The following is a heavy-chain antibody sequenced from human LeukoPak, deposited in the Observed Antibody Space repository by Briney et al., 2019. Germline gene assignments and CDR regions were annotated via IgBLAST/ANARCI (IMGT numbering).Heavy chain of an antibody. Sequence: PGGSLRLSCAASGFTFDDYAMHWVRQAPGKGLEWVSGISWNSGSIGYADSVKGRFTISRDNAKNSLYLQMNSLRAEDTALYYCAKVKTPAYYYDRSGLGDAFDIWGQGTMVTVSS. J-gene: IGHJ3*02. D-gene: IGHD3-22*01. CDR3: AKVKTPAYYYDRSGLGDAFDI. CDR2: ISWNSGSI. V-gene: IGHV3-9*01. CDR1: GFTFDDYA.